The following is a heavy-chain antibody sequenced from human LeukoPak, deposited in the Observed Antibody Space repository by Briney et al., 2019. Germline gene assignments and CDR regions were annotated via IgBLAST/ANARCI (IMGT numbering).Heavy chain of an antibody. J-gene: IGHJ4*02. CDR3: ARGDSSSSAVDFDY. CDR2: IYYSGST. V-gene: IGHV4-31*03. D-gene: IGHD6-6*01. CDR1: GGSISSGGYY. Sequence: SETLSLTCTVSGGSISSGGYYWSWIRQHPGKGLEWIGYIYYSGSTYYNPSLKSRVTISVDTSKNQFSLKLSSVTAADTAVYYCARGDSSSSAVDFDYWGQGTLVTVSS.